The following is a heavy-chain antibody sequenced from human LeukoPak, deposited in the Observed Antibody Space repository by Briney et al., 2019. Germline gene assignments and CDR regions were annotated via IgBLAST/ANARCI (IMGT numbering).Heavy chain of an antibody. CDR3: ARGEGGKWFGELFFDY. CDR2: IYTSGST. D-gene: IGHD3-10*01. J-gene: IGHJ4*02. V-gene: IGHV4-4*07. CDR1: GGSISSYY. Sequence: NSSETLSLTCTVSGGSISSYYWSWIRQPAGKGLEWIGRIYTSGSTNYNPSLKSRVTISVDKSKNQFSLKLSSVTAADTAVYYCARGEGGKWFGELFFDYWGQGTLVTVSS.